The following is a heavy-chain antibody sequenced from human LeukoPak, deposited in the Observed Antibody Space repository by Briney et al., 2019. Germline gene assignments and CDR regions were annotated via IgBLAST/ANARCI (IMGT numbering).Heavy chain of an antibody. Sequence: GGSLRLSCAASGFTFSSYAMSRVRQAPGKGLEWVSATSGSGGSTYYADSVKGRFTISRDNSKNTLYLQMNSLRAEDTAVYYCAKDIRPILLWFGGHWLDPWGQGTLVTVSS. CDR2: TSGSGGST. CDR3: AKDIRPILLWFGGHWLDP. J-gene: IGHJ5*02. D-gene: IGHD3-10*01. V-gene: IGHV3-23*01. CDR1: GFTFSSYA.